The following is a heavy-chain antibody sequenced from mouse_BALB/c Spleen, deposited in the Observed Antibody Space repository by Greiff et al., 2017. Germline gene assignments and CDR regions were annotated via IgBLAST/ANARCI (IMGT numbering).Heavy chain of an antibody. CDR1: GFNIKDTY. D-gene: IGHD1-1*02. V-gene: IGHV14-3*02. CDR2: IDPANGNT. CDR3: ARRGWNYYYAMDY. J-gene: IGHJ4*01. Sequence: EVKLQESGAELVKPGASVKLSCTASGFNIKDTYMHWVKQRPEQGLEWIGRIDPANGNTKYDPKFQGKATITADTSSNTADLQLSSLTSEDTAVYYCARRGWNYYYAMDYWGQGTSGTVSA.